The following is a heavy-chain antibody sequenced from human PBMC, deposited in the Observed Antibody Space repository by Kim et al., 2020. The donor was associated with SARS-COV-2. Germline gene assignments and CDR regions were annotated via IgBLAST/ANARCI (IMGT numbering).Heavy chain of an antibody. J-gene: IGHJ4*02. Sequence: GGSLRLSCAASGFTFSSYAMHWVRQAPGKGLEWVAVISYDGSNKYYADSVKGRFTISRDNSKNTLYLQMNSLRAEDTAVYYCASGIVVVPAAKMLVRNYWGQGTLVTVSS. D-gene: IGHD2-2*01. CDR1: GFTFSSYA. CDR3: ASGIVVVPAAKMLVRNY. CDR2: ISYDGSNK. V-gene: IGHV3-30*04.